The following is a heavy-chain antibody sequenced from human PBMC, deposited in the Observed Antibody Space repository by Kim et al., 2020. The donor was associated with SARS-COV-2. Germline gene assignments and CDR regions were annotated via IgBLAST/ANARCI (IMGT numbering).Heavy chain of an antibody. D-gene: IGHD1-1*01. Sequence: PSLKSRVTISVDTSKNQFSLKLSSVTAADTAVYYCARGPANWNHDAFDICGQGTMVTVSS. J-gene: IGHJ3*02. V-gene: IGHV4-34*01. CDR3: ARGPANWNHDAFDI.